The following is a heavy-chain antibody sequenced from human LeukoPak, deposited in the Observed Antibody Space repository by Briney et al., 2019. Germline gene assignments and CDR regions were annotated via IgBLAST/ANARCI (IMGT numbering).Heavy chain of an antibody. CDR3: ASIPLVYYYYYVDV. CDR2: IYYSGST. Sequence: PSETLSLTCTVSGGSISSSSYYWGWIRQPPGKGLEWIGSIYYSGSTYYNPSLKSRVTISVDTSKNQFSLKLSSVTAADTAVYYCASIPLVYYYYYVDVWGKGTTVTVSS. V-gene: IGHV4-39*07. J-gene: IGHJ6*03. D-gene: IGHD2-2*02. CDR1: GGSISSSSYY.